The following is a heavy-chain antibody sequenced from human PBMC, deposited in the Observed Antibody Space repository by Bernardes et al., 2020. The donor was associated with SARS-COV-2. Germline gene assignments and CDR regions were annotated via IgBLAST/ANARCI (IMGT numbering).Heavy chain of an antibody. CDR3: ADVPASDF. CDR1: GLTLSIYS. J-gene: IGHJ1*01. V-gene: IGHV3-23*01. CDR2: ISPSGGDT. D-gene: IGHD6-6*01. Sequence: GGSLRPSCAASGLTLSIYSMSWAPPAPGGGLEWVSAISPSGGDTYYTDSVRGRFTISRDNSKNTLYLQMNSLRADDTAVYYCADVPASDFWGQGTLVTVSS.